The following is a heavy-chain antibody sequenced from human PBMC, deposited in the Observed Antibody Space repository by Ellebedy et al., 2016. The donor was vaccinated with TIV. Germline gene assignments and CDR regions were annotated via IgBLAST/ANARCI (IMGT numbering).Heavy chain of an antibody. Sequence: GESLKISCAASGFTXRSYWMTWVRXAPGKGLEWVANIKQDGSEKYSVDSVKGRFTSSRDNAKNSLYLQMNSLRAEDTGWYTCGRDEYFVLGYWGQGTLVTVSS. D-gene: IGHD2/OR15-2a*01. V-gene: IGHV3-7*04. CDR3: GRDEYFVLGY. J-gene: IGHJ4*02. CDR2: IKQDGSEK. CDR1: GFTXRSYW.